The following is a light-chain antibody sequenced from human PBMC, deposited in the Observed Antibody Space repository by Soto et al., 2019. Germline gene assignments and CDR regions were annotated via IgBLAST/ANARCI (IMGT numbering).Light chain of an antibody. Sequence: EIVMTQSPATLSVSPGERATLSCRASQNVSNNLAWYQQRPGQAPRLLIYGASTRATDIPARFSRTGSGTEFTLTISSLQSEDLAVYHCQQYESWPLTFGGGTKVDIK. CDR3: QQYESWPLT. CDR2: GAS. J-gene: IGKJ4*01. CDR1: QNVSNN. V-gene: IGKV3D-15*01.